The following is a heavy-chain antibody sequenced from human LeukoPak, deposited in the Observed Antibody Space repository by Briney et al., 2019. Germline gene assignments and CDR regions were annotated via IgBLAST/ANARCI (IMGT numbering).Heavy chain of an antibody. CDR1: GGSISSYY. CDR2: IYSSGST. D-gene: IGHD3-22*01. CDR3: ARGTSQLDYDTHGGLFGY. J-gene: IGHJ4*02. V-gene: IGHV4-4*07. Sequence: SETLSLTCTVSGGSISSYYWSWIRQPAGKGLEWIGRIYSSGSTNYNPSLKSRVTMSVDTSKNQFSLMLSSVTAADTAVYYCARGTSQLDYDTHGGLFGYWGQGTLVTVSS.